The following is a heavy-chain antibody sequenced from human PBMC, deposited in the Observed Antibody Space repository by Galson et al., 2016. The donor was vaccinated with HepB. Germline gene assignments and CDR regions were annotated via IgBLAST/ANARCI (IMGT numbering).Heavy chain of an antibody. CDR2: IYTGGST. CDR1: GFTFSSYS. D-gene: IGHD6-13*01. J-gene: IGHJ4*02. V-gene: IGHV3-53*01. CDR3: ARAIAAAGNFDY. Sequence: SLRLSCAASGFTFSSYSMNWVRQAPGKGLDWVSVIYTGGSTYYADSVKGRFTISRDNSKNMLYLQMNSLRAEDTAVYYCARAIAAAGNFDYWDQGTLVTVSS.